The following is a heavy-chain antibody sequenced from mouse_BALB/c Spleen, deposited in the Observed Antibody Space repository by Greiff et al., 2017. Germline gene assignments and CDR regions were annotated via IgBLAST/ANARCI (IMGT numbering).Heavy chain of an antibody. CDR3: ASLLLRPFAY. D-gene: IGHD1-1*01. Sequence: VQLKESGGDLVKPGGSLKLSCAASGFTFSSYGMSWVRQTPDKRLEWVATISSGGSYTYYPDSVKGRFTISRDNAKNTLYLQMSSLKSEDTAMYYCASLLLRPFAYWGQGTLVTVSA. V-gene: IGHV5-6*01. CDR1: GFTFSSYG. CDR2: ISSGGSYT. J-gene: IGHJ3*01.